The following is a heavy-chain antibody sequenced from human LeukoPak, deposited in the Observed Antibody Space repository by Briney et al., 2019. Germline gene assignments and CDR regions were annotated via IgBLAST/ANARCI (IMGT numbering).Heavy chain of an antibody. Sequence: PSETLSLTCTVSGVSISSYYWSWIRQPPGKGLEWIGYIYYSGSTNYNPSLKSRVTISVDTSKNQFSLKLSSVTAADTAVYYCARDRGYYYDSSGYLDYWGQGTLVTVSS. CDR3: ARDRGYYYDSSGYLDY. D-gene: IGHD3-22*01. CDR2: IYYSGST. CDR1: GVSISSYY. V-gene: IGHV4-59*01. J-gene: IGHJ4*02.